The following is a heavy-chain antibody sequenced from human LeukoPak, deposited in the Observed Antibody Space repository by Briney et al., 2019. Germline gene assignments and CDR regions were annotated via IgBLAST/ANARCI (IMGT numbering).Heavy chain of an antibody. CDR1: GGSFSGYY. Sequence: PSETLSLTCAVYGGSFSGYYWSWIHQPPGKGLEWIGEINHSGSTNYNPSLKSRVTISVDTSKNQFSLKLSSVTAADTAVYYCARALGLQITNEEWFDPWGQGTLVTVSS. D-gene: IGHD4-11*01. CDR2: INHSGST. J-gene: IGHJ5*02. CDR3: ARALGLQITNEEWFDP. V-gene: IGHV4-34*01.